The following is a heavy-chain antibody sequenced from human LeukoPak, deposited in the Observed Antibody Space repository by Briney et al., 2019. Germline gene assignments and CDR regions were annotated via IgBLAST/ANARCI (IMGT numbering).Heavy chain of an antibody. CDR3: ARDGTHHSWDY. Sequence: GASVKVSCKASGYTFTNYYMHWVRQAPGQGLGWMGIIHSGGGSTTYAQKFQGRVTMTRDTSTSTVYMEVSSLRSEDTAVYYCARDGTHHSWDYWGQGTLVTVSS. CDR2: IHSGGGST. CDR1: GYTFTNYY. J-gene: IGHJ4*02. D-gene: IGHD1-1*01. V-gene: IGHV1-46*01.